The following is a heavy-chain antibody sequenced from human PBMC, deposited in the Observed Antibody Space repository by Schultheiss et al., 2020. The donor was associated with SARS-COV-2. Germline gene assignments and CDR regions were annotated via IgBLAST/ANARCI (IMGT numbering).Heavy chain of an antibody. V-gene: IGHV4-34*09. CDR3: ARRISWSGHFVFDY. J-gene: IGHJ4*02. D-gene: IGHD3-3*01. CDR1: GGSFSGYY. Sequence: SQTLSLTCAVYGGSFSGYYWSWIRQPPGKGLEWIGEINHSGSTNYNPSLKSRVTISVDTSKNQFSLKLSSVTAADTAVYYCARRISWSGHFVFDYWGPGILVTVSS. CDR2: INHSGST.